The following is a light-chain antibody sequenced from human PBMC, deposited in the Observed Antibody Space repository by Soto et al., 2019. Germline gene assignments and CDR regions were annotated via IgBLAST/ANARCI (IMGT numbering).Light chain of an antibody. CDR3: QQRGNWPLT. J-gene: IGKJ4*01. CDR1: QSVSSY. CDR2: DAS. V-gene: IGKV3-11*01. Sequence: EIVLTQSPATLSLSPGERATLSCRASQSVSSYLAWYQQKPGQAPRLLISDASNRATGIPARFSGSGSGTDFTLTISSLEPEDFAIYYCQQRGNWPLTFGGGTKV.